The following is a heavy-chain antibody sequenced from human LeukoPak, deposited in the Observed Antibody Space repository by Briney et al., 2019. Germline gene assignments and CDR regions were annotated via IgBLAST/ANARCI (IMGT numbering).Heavy chain of an antibody. Sequence: GGSLELSCAASGFPFSSYAMHWVRPAPGKGLEWVAVISYDGSNKYYADSVKGRFTISRDNSKNTLYLQMNSLRAEDTAVYYCARDYSSSWFPHYWGQGTLVTVSS. V-gene: IGHV3-30*04. CDR1: GFPFSSYA. CDR2: ISYDGSNK. J-gene: IGHJ4*02. D-gene: IGHD6-13*01. CDR3: ARDYSSSWFPHY.